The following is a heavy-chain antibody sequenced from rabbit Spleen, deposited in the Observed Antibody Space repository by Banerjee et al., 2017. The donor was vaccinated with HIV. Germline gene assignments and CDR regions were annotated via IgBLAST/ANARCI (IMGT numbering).Heavy chain of an antibody. J-gene: IGHJ4*01. CDR3: ARDLAGVIGWNFGL. D-gene: IGHD4-1*01. Sequence: QEHLKESGGGLVKPGASLTLTCTASGFSFTASDFIYWVRQAPGKGLEWIACVYAGSSGNTYYASWAKGRFAISKTSSTTVTLQMTSLTAADTATYFCARDLAGVIGWNFGLWGQGTLVTVS. CDR1: GFSFTASDF. CDR2: VYAGSSGNT. V-gene: IGHV1S45*01.